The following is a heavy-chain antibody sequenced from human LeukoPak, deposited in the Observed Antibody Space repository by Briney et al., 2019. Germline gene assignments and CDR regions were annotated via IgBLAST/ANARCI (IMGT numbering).Heavy chain of an antibody. Sequence: GASVKVSCKASGYTFTGYYMHWVRQAPGQGLEWMGWINPNSGGTNYAQKFQGRVTMTRDTSISTAYMELSRLRSDDTAVYYCARVAPSGYSSGWYWFDPWDQGTLVTVSS. CDR1: GYTFTGYY. D-gene: IGHD6-19*01. V-gene: IGHV1-2*02. J-gene: IGHJ5*02. CDR2: INPNSGGT. CDR3: ARVAPSGYSSGWYWFDP.